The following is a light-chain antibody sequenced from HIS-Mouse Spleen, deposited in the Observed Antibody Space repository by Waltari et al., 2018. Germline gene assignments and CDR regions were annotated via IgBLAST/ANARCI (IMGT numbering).Light chain of an antibody. Sequence: SYVLTQPPSVSVAPGTTARITCGGNNLGRKSVHWYQQKPGPAPVLVVYDDSDRPSGSPERFSGSNSGNTATLTISRVEAGDEADYYCQVWDSSSDHVVLGGGTKLTVL. V-gene: IGLV3-21*03. CDR2: DDS. J-gene: IGLJ2*01. CDR1: NLGRKS. CDR3: QVWDSSSDHVV.